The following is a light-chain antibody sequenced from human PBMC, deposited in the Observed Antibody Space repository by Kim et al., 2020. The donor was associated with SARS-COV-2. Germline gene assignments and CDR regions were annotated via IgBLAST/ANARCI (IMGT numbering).Light chain of an antibody. J-gene: IGKJ1*01. CDR2: GAS. CDR1: QSVSSN. V-gene: IGKV3-15*01. Sequence: VPPGEPAPPSCTASQSVSSNLAWYKQKPGQPPRLPTYGASTRATGIPARFSGSGSGTEFTLTISSLQSEDFAVNSGQQYINWLRTFGQGTKVYIK. CDR3: QQYINWLRT.